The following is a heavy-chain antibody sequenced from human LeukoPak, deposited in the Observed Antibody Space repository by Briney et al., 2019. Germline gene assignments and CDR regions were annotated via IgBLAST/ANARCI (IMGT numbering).Heavy chain of an antibody. V-gene: IGHV1-2*02. Sequence: ASVKVSCKASGYTFTGYYMHWVRQAPGQGLEWMGWINPNSGGTNYAQKFQGRVTMARDTSISTAYMELSRLRSDDTAVYYCARGYSGYDSFFDHWGQGTLVTVSS. J-gene: IGHJ4*02. CDR2: INPNSGGT. D-gene: IGHD5-12*01. CDR3: ARGYSGYDSFFDH. CDR1: GYTFTGYY.